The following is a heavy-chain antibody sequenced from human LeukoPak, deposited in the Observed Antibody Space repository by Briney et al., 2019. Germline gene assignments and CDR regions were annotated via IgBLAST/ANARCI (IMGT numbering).Heavy chain of an antibody. CDR3: ATAPRWELRVSYFDY. CDR1: GYTFTGYC. D-gene: IGHD1-26*01. V-gene: IGHV1-24*01. J-gene: IGHJ4*02. CDR2: FDPEDGET. Sequence: ASVKVSCKASGYTFTGYCMHWVRQAPGKGLEWMGGFDPEDGETIYAQKFQGRVTMTEDTSTDTAYMELSSLRSEDTAVYYCATAPRWELRVSYFDYWGQGTLVTVSS.